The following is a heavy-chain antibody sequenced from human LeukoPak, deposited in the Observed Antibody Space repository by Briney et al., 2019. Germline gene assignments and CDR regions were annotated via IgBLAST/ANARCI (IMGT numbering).Heavy chain of an antibody. Sequence: PGGSLRLSCAASGFIFNSYAMSWVRQAPGKGLEWVSVISGSDSSTYYADSVKGRFTVSRDNSKNTLYLQMNYLRAEDTAVYYCARVETYYYDSSGYYRGYYYYYMDVWGKGTTVTVSS. CDR1: GFIFNSYA. D-gene: IGHD3-22*01. J-gene: IGHJ6*03. CDR2: ISGSDSST. CDR3: ARVETYYYDSSGYYRGYYYYYMDV. V-gene: IGHV3-23*01.